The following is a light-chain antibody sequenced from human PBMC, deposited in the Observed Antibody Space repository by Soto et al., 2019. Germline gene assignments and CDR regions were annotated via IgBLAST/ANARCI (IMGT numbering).Light chain of an antibody. CDR3: CSYAGSFTYV. CDR1: SSDVGSGSHNL. CDR2: EGT. V-gene: IGLV2-23*01. J-gene: IGLJ1*01. Sequence: QSVLTQPASVSGSPGQSITISCTGTSSDVGSGSHNLVSWYQQRPGKAPKVMIYEGTKRPSGVSNRFSGSKSGNTASLTISGLQAEDEADYYCCSYAGSFTYVFGTGTKLTVL.